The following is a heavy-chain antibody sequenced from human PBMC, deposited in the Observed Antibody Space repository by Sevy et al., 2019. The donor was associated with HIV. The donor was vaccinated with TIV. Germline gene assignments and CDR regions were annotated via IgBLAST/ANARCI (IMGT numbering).Heavy chain of an antibody. CDR1: GFTFTSYG. CDR3: AKAPRGYSYASFFDY. J-gene: IGHJ4*02. Sequence: GGSLRLSCAASGFTFTSYGMHWVRQAPGKGLEWVAVISFDGSNKYYADSVMGRFTISRDKSKNTLYLQMNSLRAEDTAVYYCAKAPRGYSYASFFDYWGQGTLVTVSS. D-gene: IGHD5-18*01. V-gene: IGHV3-30*18. CDR2: ISFDGSNK.